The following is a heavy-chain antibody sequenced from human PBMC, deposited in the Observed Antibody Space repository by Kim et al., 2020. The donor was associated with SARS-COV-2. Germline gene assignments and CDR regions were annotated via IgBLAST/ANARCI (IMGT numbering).Heavy chain of an antibody. CDR3: ARGQDSGYDLYYYGMDV. V-gene: IGHV5-51*01. D-gene: IGHD5-12*01. CDR2: IYPGDSDT. Sequence: GESLKISCKGSGYSFTSYWIGWVRQMPGKGLEWMGIIYPGDSDTRYSPSFQGQVTISADKSISTAYLQWSSLKASDTAMYYCARGQDSGYDLYYYGMDVWGQGTTVTVSS. J-gene: IGHJ6*02. CDR1: GYSFTSYW.